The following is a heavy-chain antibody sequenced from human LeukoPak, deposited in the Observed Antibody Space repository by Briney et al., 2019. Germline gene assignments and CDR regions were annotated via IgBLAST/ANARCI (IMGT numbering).Heavy chain of an antibody. CDR2: IYTSGST. J-gene: IGHJ5*02. CDR1: GGSISSYY. V-gene: IGHV4-4*07. CDR3: ARDPEYGSGSADWFDP. D-gene: IGHD3-10*01. Sequence: SETLSLTCTVSGGSISSYYWSWIRQPAGKGLEWIGRIYTSGSTNYNPSLKSRVTMSVDTSKNQFSLKLSSVTAADTAVYYCARDPEYGSGSADWFDPWGQGTLVTVSS.